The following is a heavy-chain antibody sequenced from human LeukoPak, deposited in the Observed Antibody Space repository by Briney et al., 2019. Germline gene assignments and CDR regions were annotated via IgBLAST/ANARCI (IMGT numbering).Heavy chain of an antibody. CDR1: GGSISSYY. J-gene: IGHJ4*02. V-gene: IGHV4-59*08. D-gene: IGHD1-26*01. Sequence: SETLSLTCTVSGGSISSYYWSWIRQPPWKGLEWIGYIYYSGSTNYNPSLKSRVTISVDTPKNQFSLKLSSVTAADTAVYYCARGGSLGSRKSFDYWGQGTLVTVSS. CDR3: ARGGSLGSRKSFDY. CDR2: IYYSGST.